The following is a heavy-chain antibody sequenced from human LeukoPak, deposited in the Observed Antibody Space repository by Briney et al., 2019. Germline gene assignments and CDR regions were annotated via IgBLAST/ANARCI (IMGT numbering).Heavy chain of an antibody. D-gene: IGHD6-13*01. CDR3: VRNSLAAAAFDP. CDR2: VNPNSGGT. V-gene: IGHV1-2*02. J-gene: IGHJ5*02. Sequence: ASVKVSCKASVYTFTGYYMHWVRQAPGQGGDWMGWVNPNSGGTNYAQKLQGTVTMTRDTSISTAYMELSRLRSDDTVVDYCVRNSLAAAAFDPWGQGTLVTVSS. CDR1: VYTFTGYY.